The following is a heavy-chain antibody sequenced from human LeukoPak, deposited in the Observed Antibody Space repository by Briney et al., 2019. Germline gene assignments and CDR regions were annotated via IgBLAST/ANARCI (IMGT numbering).Heavy chain of an antibody. Sequence: GGSLRLSCAASGLHFSGTAMRWFRQAPGKGLEWVSAISHDGMNAYYADSVKGRLTISRDNSKKTVSLEMSSLTAADTGVYYCAKDGAQYSSGPECDPRGQGALVTVSP. CDR2: ISHDGMNA. J-gene: IGHJ5*02. D-gene: IGHD6-19*01. CDR3: AKDGAQYSSGPECDP. CDR1: GLHFSGTA. V-gene: IGHV3-23*01.